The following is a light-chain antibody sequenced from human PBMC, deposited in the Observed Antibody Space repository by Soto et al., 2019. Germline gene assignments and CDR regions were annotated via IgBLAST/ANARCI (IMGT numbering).Light chain of an antibody. J-gene: IGKJ1*01. CDR2: LAS. V-gene: IGKV3-20*01. Sequence: EIVLTQSPGTLSLPPGERATLSCRASQSVSSSYLAWYQQKPGQAPRLLIYLASSRATGIPDRFSGSGSGTDFTLTISRLEPEDFAVYYCQQYGSSPPWTFGQGTQVDIK. CDR3: QQYGSSPPWT. CDR1: QSVSSSY.